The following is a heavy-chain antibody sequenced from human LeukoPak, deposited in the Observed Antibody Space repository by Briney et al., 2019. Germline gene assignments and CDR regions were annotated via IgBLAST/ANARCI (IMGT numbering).Heavy chain of an antibody. J-gene: IGHJ4*02. CDR3: LNAAIDY. D-gene: IGHD6-25*01. Sequence: GGSLRLSCAASRLPFSSYAMSWVRQAPGKGLEWVSAISESGTGTYYADSVKGRFTISRDNSKNTLYLQMNSLRAEDTAVYYCLNAAIDYWGQGTLVTVSS. V-gene: IGHV3-23*01. CDR1: RLPFSSYA. CDR2: ISESGTGT.